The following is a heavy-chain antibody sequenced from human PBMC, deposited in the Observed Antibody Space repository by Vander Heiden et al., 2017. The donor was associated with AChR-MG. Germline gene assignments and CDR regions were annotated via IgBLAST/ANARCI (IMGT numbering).Heavy chain of an antibody. CDR1: GFTFSSYH. CDR3: ARGGHCSSTSCPRADYYYGMDV. CDR2: IGTAGDP. V-gene: IGHV3-13*05. Sequence: EVQLVESGGGLVQPGGSLRLSCAASGFTFSSYHMHWVRQATGEGLEWVSAIGTAGDPYYPGSVKGRFTISRENAKNSLYLQMNSLRAGDTAVYYCARGGHCSSTSCPRADYYYGMDVWGQGTTVTVSS. D-gene: IGHD2-2*01. J-gene: IGHJ6*02.